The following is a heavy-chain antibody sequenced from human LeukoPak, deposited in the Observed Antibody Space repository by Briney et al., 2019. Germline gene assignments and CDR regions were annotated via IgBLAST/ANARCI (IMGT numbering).Heavy chain of an antibody. CDR3: ARVEWELLGGFDY. CDR1: GFTFSSYW. D-gene: IGHD1-26*01. CDR2: INSDRSST. J-gene: IGHJ4*02. V-gene: IGHV3-74*01. Sequence: GGSLRLSCAASGFTFSSYWMHWVRQAPGKGLVWVSRINSDRSSTSYADSVKGRFTISRDNAKNTLYLQMNSLRAEDTAVYYCARVEWELLGGFDYWGQGTLVTVSS.